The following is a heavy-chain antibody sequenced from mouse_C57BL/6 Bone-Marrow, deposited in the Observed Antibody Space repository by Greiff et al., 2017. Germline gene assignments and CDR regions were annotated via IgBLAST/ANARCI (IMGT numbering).Heavy chain of an antibody. V-gene: IGHV1-82*01. D-gene: IGHD1-1*01. CDR2: IYPGDGDT. J-gene: IGHJ2*01. CDR3: ARVLITTIVATDY. Sequence: VKLMESGPELVKPGASVKISCKASGYAFSSSWMNWVKQRPGQGLEWIGRIYPGDGDTNYNGKFKGKATLTADKSSSTAYMQRSSLTSEDSAVYFCARVLITTIVATDYWGQGTTLTVSS. CDR1: GYAFSSSW.